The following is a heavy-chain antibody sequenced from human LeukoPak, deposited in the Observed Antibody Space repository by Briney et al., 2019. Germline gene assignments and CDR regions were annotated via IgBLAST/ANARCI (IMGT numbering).Heavy chain of an antibody. D-gene: IGHD5-12*01. V-gene: IGHV4-59*01. J-gene: IGHJ6*02. CDR3: AKASGGYSGLYYYYGMDV. CDR2: IYYSGST. Sequence: SETLSLTCTVSGGSINSYYWSWIRQPPGKGLEWIGYIYYSGSTNYNPSLKSRVTISVDTSKNQFSLKLSSVTAADTAVYYCAKASGGYSGLYYYYGMDVWGQGTTVTVSS. CDR1: GGSINSYY.